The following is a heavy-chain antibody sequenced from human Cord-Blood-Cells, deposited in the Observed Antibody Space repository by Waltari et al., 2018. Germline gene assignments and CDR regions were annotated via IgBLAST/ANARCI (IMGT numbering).Heavy chain of an antibody. CDR1: GYTLTELS. J-gene: IGHJ4*02. V-gene: IGHV1-24*01. CDR2: FDPEDGET. Sequence: QVQLVQSGAEVKKPGASVKVSCKVSGYTLTELSMHWVRQAPGKGLEWMGGFDPEDGETIYAQKFQGRVTMTEETSTDTAYMELSSLRSEDTAVYYCATPRYSSSWCFDYWGQGTLVTVSS. D-gene: IGHD6-13*01. CDR3: ATPRYSSSWCFDY.